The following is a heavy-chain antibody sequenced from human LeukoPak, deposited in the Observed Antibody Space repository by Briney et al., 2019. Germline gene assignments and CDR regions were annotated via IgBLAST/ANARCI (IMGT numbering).Heavy chain of an antibody. Sequence: GRSLRLSCAASGFTFSTSAMHWVRQAPGKGLEWVAVISYDENNKYYADSVRGRFTISRDNSKSTLYLQMNSLRAEDTAVYYCAKGPLHYIHGTHYFDYWGQGTLVTVSS. CDR1: GFTFSTSA. V-gene: IGHV3-30*04. CDR2: ISYDENNK. J-gene: IGHJ4*02. CDR3: AKGPLHYIHGTHYFDY. D-gene: IGHD1-14*01.